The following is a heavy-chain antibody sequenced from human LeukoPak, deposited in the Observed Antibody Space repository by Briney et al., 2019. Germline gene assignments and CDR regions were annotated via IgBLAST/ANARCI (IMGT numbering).Heavy chain of an antibody. V-gene: IGHV1-69*05. CDR2: IIPIFGTA. CDR1: GGTFSSYA. D-gene: IGHD3-10*01. CDR3: ARGGRKLLWFGELEGWFDP. J-gene: IGHJ5*02. Sequence: ASVNVSCKASGGTFSSYAISWVRQAPGQGLEWMGGIIPIFGTANYAQKFQGRVTITTDESTSTAYMELSSLRSEDTAVYYCARGGRKLLWFGELEGWFDPWGQGTLVTVSS.